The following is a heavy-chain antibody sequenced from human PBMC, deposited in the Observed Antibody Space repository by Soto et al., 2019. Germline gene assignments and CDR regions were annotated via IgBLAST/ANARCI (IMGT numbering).Heavy chain of an antibody. CDR1: GGSISSSSYY. J-gene: IGHJ5*02. D-gene: IGHD6-6*01. CDR2: IYYSGST. V-gene: IGHV4-39*02. CDR3: ARDWSIAARHNWFDP. Sequence: SETLSLTCTVSGGSISSSSYYWGWIRQPPGKGLEWIGSIYYSGSTYYNPSLKSRVTMSVDTSKNQFSLKLSSVTAADTAVYYCARDWSIAARHNWFDPWGQGTLVTVSS.